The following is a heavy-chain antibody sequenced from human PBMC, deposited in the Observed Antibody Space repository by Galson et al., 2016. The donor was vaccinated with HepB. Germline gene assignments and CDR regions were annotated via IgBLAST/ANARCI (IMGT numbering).Heavy chain of an antibody. V-gene: IGHV3-74*01. J-gene: IGHJ4*02. Sequence: SLRLSCAASGFTFSTYWMHWVRQVPGMGLVWVSRVNSDGSRTTYVDSVKGRFTISRDNSKNTLYLQMNSLRAEDTALYFCAKCRSSDSTSCPNYWGQGTLVTVSS. CDR3: AKCRSSDSTSCPNY. CDR2: VNSDGSRT. CDR1: GFTFSTYW. D-gene: IGHD2-2*01.